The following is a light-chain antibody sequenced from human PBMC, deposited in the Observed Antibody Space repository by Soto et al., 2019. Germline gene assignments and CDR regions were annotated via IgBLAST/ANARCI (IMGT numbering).Light chain of an antibody. CDR1: QSISNW. V-gene: IGKV1-5*03. J-gene: IGKJ1*01. CDR3: QQYNSYSWT. Sequence: DIQMSRSPSTLSASVGDGVSITCRANQSISNWLAWYQKKPGKVPKLLIYKASNLDYGVPSRFSGSGSGTEFTLTISSLQPDDFATYYCQQYNSYSWTFGQGTKVDIK. CDR2: KAS.